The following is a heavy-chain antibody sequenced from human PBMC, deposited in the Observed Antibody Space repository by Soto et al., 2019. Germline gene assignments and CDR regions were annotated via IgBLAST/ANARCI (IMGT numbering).Heavy chain of an antibody. J-gene: IGHJ6*02. CDR2: INPNSGGT. CDR3: AREIYGYSGSYPLDYGMDV. CDR1: GYTFTGYY. D-gene: IGHD1-26*01. Sequence: ASVKVSCKASGYTFTGYYMHWVRQAPGQGLEWMGWINPNSGGTNYAQKFQGWVTMTRDTSISTAYMELSRLRSDDTAVYYCAREIYGYSGSYPLDYGMDVWGQGTTVTVSS. V-gene: IGHV1-2*04.